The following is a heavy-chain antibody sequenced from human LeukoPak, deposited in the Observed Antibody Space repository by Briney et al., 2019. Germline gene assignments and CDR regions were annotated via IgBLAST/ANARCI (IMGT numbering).Heavy chain of an antibody. CDR2: FYHGGST. D-gene: IGHD4-17*01. V-gene: IGHV4-38-2*02. CDR1: GYSISSGYY. CDR3: ATSTVTTGDLDY. J-gene: IGHJ4*02. Sequence: SETLSLTCSVSGYSISSGYYWGWIRQPPGKGLEWIGSFYHGGSTYYNPSLKSRVTISVDTSKNQFSLKLSSVTAADTAVYYCATSTVTTGDLDYWGQGTLVTASS.